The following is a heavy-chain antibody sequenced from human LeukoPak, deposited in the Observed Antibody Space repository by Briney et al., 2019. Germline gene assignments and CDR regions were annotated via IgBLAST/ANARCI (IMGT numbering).Heavy chain of an antibody. J-gene: IGHJ5*02. CDR3: AKDRGENYYGSGSYYNWFDP. Sequence: GGSLRLSCAASGFTLSRYAMSWVRQAPGKGLEWVAGISGSGDSTYFANSVKGRFTVSRDNSKNTLYLQMSSLRAEDTAVYYCAKDRGENYYGSGSYYNWFDPWGQGTLVTVSS. CDR2: ISGSGDST. CDR1: GFTLSRYA. V-gene: IGHV3-23*01. D-gene: IGHD3-10*01.